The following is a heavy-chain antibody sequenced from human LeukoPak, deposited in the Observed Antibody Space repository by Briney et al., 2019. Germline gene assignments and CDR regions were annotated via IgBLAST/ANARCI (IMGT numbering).Heavy chain of an antibody. D-gene: IGHD6-6*01. J-gene: IGHJ3*02. CDR2: INHSGST. CDR1: GGSFSGYY. CDR3: ASPIAARRHAFDI. Sequence: SETLSLTCAVSGGSFSGYYWSWIRQPPGKGLEWIGEINHSGSTNYNPPLKSRVTISVDTSKNQFSLKLSSVTAADTAVYYCASPIAARRHAFDIWGQGTMVTVSS. V-gene: IGHV4-34*01.